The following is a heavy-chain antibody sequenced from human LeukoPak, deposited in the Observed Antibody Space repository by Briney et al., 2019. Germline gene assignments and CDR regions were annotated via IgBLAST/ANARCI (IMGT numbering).Heavy chain of an antibody. CDR2: VSRGGAST. Sequence: GGSLRLSCAVSKFIFTTYTMTWVRQAPGKGLEWVSSVSRGGASTYYADSVKGRFTISRDSSNNTVYLQMCSLRAEDTAVYYCAKDSYGLDVWGQGTTVSVSS. CDR3: AKDSYGLDV. J-gene: IGHJ6*02. V-gene: IGHV3-23*01. CDR1: KFIFTTYT.